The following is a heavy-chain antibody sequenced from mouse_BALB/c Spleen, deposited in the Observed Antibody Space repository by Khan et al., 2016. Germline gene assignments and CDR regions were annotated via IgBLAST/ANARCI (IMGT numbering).Heavy chain of an antibody. CDR1: GDSITSGY. D-gene: IGHD2-14*01. V-gene: IGHV3-8*02. CDR2: ISYSGNT. Sequence: VQLKQSGPSLAKPSQTLSLTCSVTGDSITSGYWNWIRKFPGNRLEYMGYISYSGNTYYNPFLKSRISITRDTSKNQHSLQLISVTTEDTATYYCARSNRNDAWFAYWGQGTLVTVSA. CDR3: ARSNRNDAWFAY. J-gene: IGHJ3*01.